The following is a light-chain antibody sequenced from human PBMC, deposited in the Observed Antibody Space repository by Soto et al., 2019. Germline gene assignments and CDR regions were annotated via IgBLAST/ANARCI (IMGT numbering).Light chain of an antibody. Sequence: EIVMTQSPAPLSVSPGARATLSCRASQSVSGNLAWYQQKPGQAPRLLIYGASTRATGIPARFSGSGSGTEFNLTISSLQSEDFAVYYCQQYNNWPRTCGQGTKVEIK. CDR2: GAS. CDR1: QSVSGN. J-gene: IGKJ1*01. V-gene: IGKV3-15*01. CDR3: QQYNNWPRT.